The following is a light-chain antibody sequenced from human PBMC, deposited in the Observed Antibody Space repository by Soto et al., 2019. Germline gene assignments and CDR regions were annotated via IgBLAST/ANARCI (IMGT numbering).Light chain of an antibody. J-gene: IGKJ5*01. Sequence: EIVLTQSPATLSLSPGDRAXLSCRASQSVTTFLAWYQQKPGQAPRLLIYDASDRAPGIPARFSGSGSGTDFTLTISSLEPEDFAVYYCQQRSNWPPITFGQGTRLEIK. CDR2: DAS. CDR3: QQRSNWPPIT. V-gene: IGKV3-11*01. CDR1: QSVTTF.